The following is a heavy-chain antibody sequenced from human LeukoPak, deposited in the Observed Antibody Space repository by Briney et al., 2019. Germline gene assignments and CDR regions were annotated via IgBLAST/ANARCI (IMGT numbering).Heavy chain of an antibody. D-gene: IGHD2-15*01. CDR3: ASSLEGYCSGGSCPYYYYGMDV. J-gene: IGHJ6*02. Sequence: GGSLRLSCAASGFTFSSYGMHWVRQAPGKGLEWVAVIWYDGSNKYYADSVKGRFTISRDNSKNTLYLQMNSLRAEDTAVYYCASSLEGYCSGGSCPYYYYGMDVWGQGTTVTVSS. CDR2: IWYDGSNK. CDR1: GFTFSSYG. V-gene: IGHV3-33*01.